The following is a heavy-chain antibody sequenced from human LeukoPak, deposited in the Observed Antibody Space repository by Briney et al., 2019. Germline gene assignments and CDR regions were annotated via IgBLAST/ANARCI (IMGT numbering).Heavy chain of an antibody. J-gene: IGHJ4*02. D-gene: IGHD1-1*01. CDR3: VRETTRYFDY. CDR2: IQTSGST. V-gene: IGHV4-4*07. Sequence: PSETLSLTCTVSGGSITSYYWSWIRQPAGKGLEWIGRIQTSGSTNYSPSLKSRVTMSIDTSKTQFSLNLSSVTAADTAVYYCVRETTRYFDYWGQGTLVTDSS. CDR1: GGSITSYY.